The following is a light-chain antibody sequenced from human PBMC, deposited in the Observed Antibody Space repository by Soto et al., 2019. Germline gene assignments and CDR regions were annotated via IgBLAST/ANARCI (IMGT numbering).Light chain of an antibody. V-gene: IGKV1-33*01. CDR1: QDIRKY. J-gene: IGKJ5*01. Sequence: IQMTQSPSYLSASVGDRVTITCQATQDIRKYLNWYQQKPGKXPXXLIYDASSLETGVPSRFSGSGSGTDFPSTISRLQPEDTATYDCQQYENLPTFGQGTRLEIK. CDR3: QQYENLPT. CDR2: DAS.